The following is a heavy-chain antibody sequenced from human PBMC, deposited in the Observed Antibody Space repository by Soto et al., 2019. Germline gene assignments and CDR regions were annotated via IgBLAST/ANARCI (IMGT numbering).Heavy chain of an antibody. Sequence: EVQMVESGGGLVQPGRSLRLSCTTSGFTFGDYAMTWVRQAPGKGLEWVGFIRPKGYGGTTEYAASVKGRFTISRDDFKSIAYLQMNSLKTEDTAVYYCARDPYNGSYDPFDYWGQGTLVTVSS. CDR2: IRPKGYGGTT. J-gene: IGHJ4*02. CDR3: ARDPYNGSYDPFDY. D-gene: IGHD1-7*01. CDR1: GFTFGDYA. V-gene: IGHV3-49*04.